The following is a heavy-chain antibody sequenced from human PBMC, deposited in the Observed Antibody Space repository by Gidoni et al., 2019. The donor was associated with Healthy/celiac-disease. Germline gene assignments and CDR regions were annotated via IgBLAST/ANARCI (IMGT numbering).Heavy chain of an antibody. D-gene: IGHD3-10*01. V-gene: IGHV7-4-1*02. CDR2: INTNTGNP. CDR3: ARDGPNLKFLYGDFDY. J-gene: IGHJ4*02. Sequence: QVQLVQSGSELKKPGASVKVSCKASGYTFTSYAMNWVRQAPGQGLGWVGWINTNTGNPTYGQGFTGRFVFSLDTSVSTAYLQISSLKAEDTAVYYCARDGPNLKFLYGDFDYWGQGTLVTVSS. CDR1: GYTFTSYA.